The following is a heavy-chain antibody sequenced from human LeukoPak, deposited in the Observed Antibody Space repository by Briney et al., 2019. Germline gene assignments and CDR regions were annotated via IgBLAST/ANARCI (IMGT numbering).Heavy chain of an antibody. CDR2: INHSGST. D-gene: IGHD3-22*01. V-gene: IGHV4-34*01. Sequence: SETLSLTCAVYGGSFSGYYWSWIRQPPGKGLEWIGEINHSGSTNYNPSLKRRVTISVDTSKNQFSLKLSSVTAADTAVYYCARDPRGYYYDSSGYSFDYWGQGTLVTVSS. CDR1: GGSFSGYY. CDR3: ARDPRGYYYDSSGYSFDY. J-gene: IGHJ4*02.